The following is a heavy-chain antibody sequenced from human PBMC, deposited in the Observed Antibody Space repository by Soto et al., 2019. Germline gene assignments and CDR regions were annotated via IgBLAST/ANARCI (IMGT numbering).Heavy chain of an antibody. CDR3: TREDYDFCSGYYTAFDY. J-gene: IGHJ4*02. D-gene: IGHD3-3*01. CDR1: GFTFGDYA. V-gene: IGHV3-49*03. Sequence: EVQLVESGGGLVQPGRSLRLSCTASGFTFGDYAMSWFRQAPGKGLEWVGFIRSKAYGGTTEYAASVKGRFTISRDDSKSIAYLQMNSLKTEDTAVYYCTREDYDFCSGYYTAFDYWGQGTLVTVSS. CDR2: IRSKAYGGTT.